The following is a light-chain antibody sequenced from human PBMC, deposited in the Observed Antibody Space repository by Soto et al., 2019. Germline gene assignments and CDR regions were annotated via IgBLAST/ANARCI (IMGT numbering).Light chain of an antibody. Sequence: LSAVALSLSQGERVALSCRTSQSVSSSYLAWYQQKPGQAPRLLIHSASSRATGIPDRFSGSGSGTDFPPTISRLEPEDFALYCCQESSSPPLTFAGGTKVDIK. V-gene: IGKV3-20*01. J-gene: IGKJ4*01. CDR2: SAS. CDR3: QESSSPPLT. CDR1: QSVSSSY.